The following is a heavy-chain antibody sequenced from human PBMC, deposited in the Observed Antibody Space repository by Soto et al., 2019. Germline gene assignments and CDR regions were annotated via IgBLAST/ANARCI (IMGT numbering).Heavy chain of an antibody. J-gene: IGHJ2*01. CDR2: IYHSGST. V-gene: IGHV4-30-2*01. D-gene: IGHD4-17*01. CDR1: GGSISSGGYS. Sequence: QLQLQESGSGLVKPSQTLSLTCAVSGGSISSGGYSWSWIRQPPGKGLEWIGYIYHSGSTYYNPSLKSRVTISVDRSKNQFSLKLSSVTAADTAVYYCASYSPYGGNFVNWYFDLWGRGTLVTVSS. CDR3: ASYSPYGGNFVNWYFDL.